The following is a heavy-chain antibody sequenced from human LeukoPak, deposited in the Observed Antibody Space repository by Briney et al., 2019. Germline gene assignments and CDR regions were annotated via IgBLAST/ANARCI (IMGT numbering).Heavy chain of an antibody. J-gene: IGHJ5*02. CDR1: GGSISSGGYY. Sequence: SQTLSLTCTVSGGSISSGGYYWSWIRQHPGKGLEWIGYIYYSGSTYYNPSLKSRVTISVDTSKNQFSLKLSSVTAADTAVYYCARENIAVAGNWFDPWGQGTLVTVSS. CDR3: ARENIAVAGNWFDP. CDR2: IYYSGST. D-gene: IGHD6-19*01. V-gene: IGHV4-31*03.